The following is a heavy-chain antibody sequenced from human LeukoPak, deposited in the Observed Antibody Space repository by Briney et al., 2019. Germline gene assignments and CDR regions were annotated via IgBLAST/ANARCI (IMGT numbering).Heavy chain of an antibody. Sequence: ASVKVSCKASGGTFSSYAISWVRQAPGQGLEWMGRIIPILGIANYAQKFQGRVTITADKSTSTAYMELSSLRSEDTAVYYCARGNHYYDSSGYYYYYCMDVWGQGTTVTVSS. CDR1: GGTFSSYA. J-gene: IGHJ6*02. CDR3: ARGNHYYDSSGYYYYYCMDV. CDR2: IIPILGIA. D-gene: IGHD3-22*01. V-gene: IGHV1-69*04.